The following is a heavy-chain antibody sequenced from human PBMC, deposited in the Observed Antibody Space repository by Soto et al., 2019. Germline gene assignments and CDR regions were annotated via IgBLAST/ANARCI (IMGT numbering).Heavy chain of an antibody. J-gene: IGHJ4*02. Sequence: XXTLCRPFTVSGGSIRSYYWRWILQPPGKGLQWIGYTYDSGSTNYNPSLKSRVTISLDTSKNQFYLKLTSVTAADTAVYYCAAPPRYWGQGTLVTVSS. D-gene: IGHD6-6*01. CDR2: TYDSGST. V-gene: IGHV4-59*01. CDR1: GGSIRSYY. CDR3: AAPPRY.